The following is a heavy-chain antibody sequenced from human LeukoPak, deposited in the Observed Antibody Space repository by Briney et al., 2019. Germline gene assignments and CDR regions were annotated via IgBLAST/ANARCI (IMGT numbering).Heavy chain of an antibody. V-gene: IGHV4-59*08. D-gene: IGHD3-3*01. J-gene: IGHJ3*02. CDR3: ARHQYDFWSVFI. CDR1: GGSIRNFY. CDR2: IYYSGTT. Sequence: SETLSLTCTVSGGSIRNFYWSWIRQPPGKGLEWIGYIYYSGTTKYNPSLKSRVTISVDTSKNQFSLKLSSVTAADTAVYYCARHQYDFWSVFIWGQGTMVTVSS.